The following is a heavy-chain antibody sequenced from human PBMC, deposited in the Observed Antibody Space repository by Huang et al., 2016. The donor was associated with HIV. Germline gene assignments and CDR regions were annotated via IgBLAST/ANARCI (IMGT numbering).Heavy chain of an antibody. D-gene: IGHD5-18*01. CDR3: ARAKDTWDAYDI. CDR2: ISNDGSNN. J-gene: IGHJ3*02. V-gene: IGHV3-30-3*01. Sequence: QVQLVESGGGVVQPGRSLRLSCAASGFPFNNHAMHWVRQARGKGVDWVAVISNDGSNNYYADSVKGRFTISRDSSRSTLCLHMTSLRTEDTAVYYCARAKDTWDAYDIWGQGTMVIVSS. CDR1: GFPFNNHA.